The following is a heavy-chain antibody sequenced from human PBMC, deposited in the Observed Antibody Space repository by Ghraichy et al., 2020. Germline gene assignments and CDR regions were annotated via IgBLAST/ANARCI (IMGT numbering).Heavy chain of an antibody. J-gene: IGHJ4*02. V-gene: IGHV4-39*01. Sequence: SQTLSLTCTVSGGSIRTSNYYWGWIRQPPGKGLEWIGNMLYSGSTNYNPSLKSRVTISVDTSKNQFSLKLTSVTAADTALYYCARRQGYFDYWGQGTLVTVSS. CDR2: MLYSGST. CDR3: ARRQGYFDY. CDR1: GGSIRTSNYY.